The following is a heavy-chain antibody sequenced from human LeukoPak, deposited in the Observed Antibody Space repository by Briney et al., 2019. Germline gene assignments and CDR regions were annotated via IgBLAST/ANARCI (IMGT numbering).Heavy chain of an antibody. CDR2: ISVSGVGT. Sequence: PGGSLRLSCAASGFTFSSSALSWVRQAPGKGLEWVSTISVSGVGTYYADSVKGRFTISRDTSKNTLYLQMNSLRAEDTAIYHCAKVRVVGDYNWFFDLWGRGTLVTVSS. CDR1: GFTFSSSA. J-gene: IGHJ2*01. D-gene: IGHD4-17*01. CDR3: AKVRVVGDYNWFFDL. V-gene: IGHV3-23*01.